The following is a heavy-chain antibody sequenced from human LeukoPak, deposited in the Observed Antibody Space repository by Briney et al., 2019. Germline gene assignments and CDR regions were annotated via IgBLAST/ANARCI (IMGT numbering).Heavy chain of an antibody. V-gene: IGHV3-30*02. J-gene: IGHJ4*02. D-gene: IGHD3-22*01. CDR2: IWYNGSKR. CDR1: GFTFSSYG. Sequence: GGSLRLSCAASGFTFSSYGMHWVRQAPGKGLDWVAVIWYNGSKRDYADSVRGRFTISRDNSKNTLYLQMNSLRAEDTAVYYCAKGKEDYYDSSGPFGYWGQGTLVTVSS. CDR3: AKGKEDYYDSSGPFGY.